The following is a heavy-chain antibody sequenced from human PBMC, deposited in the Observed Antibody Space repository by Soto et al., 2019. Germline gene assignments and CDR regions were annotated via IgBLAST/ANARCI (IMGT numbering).Heavy chain of an antibody. CDR1: GGSINSGGYY. D-gene: IGHD5-18*01. Sequence: QVHLQESGPGLLKPSQTLSLTCTVSGGSINSGGYYWTWIRQHPEDGLEWLGNIDHSRTTYYCPSLGRRLSISLDASQNEFSLQVTSMTAADTAVYFCVRGRGYTFQNFFDLWGQGSLVTVSS. CDR2: IDHSRTT. CDR3: VRGRGYTFQNFFDL. V-gene: IGHV4-31*03. J-gene: IGHJ5*02.